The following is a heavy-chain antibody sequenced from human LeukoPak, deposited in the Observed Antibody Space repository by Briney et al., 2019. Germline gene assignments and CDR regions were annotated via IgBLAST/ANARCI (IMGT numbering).Heavy chain of an antibody. D-gene: IGHD2-2*01. J-gene: IGHJ4*02. CDR3: ARDQRYCSSSSCPWEPFDY. CDR2: IEQDGSEK. CDR1: GFTFSSYW. Sequence: PGGPLRLSCAASGFTFSSYWMSWVRQAPGKGLEWVANIEQDGSEKYYVDSVKGRFTISRDNAKNSLYLQMNSLRAEDTAVYYCARDQRYCSSSSCPWEPFDYWGQGTLVTVSS. V-gene: IGHV3-7*05.